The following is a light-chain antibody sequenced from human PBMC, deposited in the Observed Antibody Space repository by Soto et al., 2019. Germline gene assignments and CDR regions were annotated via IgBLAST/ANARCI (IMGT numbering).Light chain of an antibody. CDR2: GAS. CDR3: QRYGSSRT. J-gene: IGKJ1*01. Sequence: EIVLTQSPGTLSLSPGERATLSCRASQSVSSSYLAWYQQKPGQPPRLLIYGASSRATGIPDRFSASGSGTDFTLTIRRLEPEDFAVYYCQRYGSSRTFGQGTKVDTK. CDR1: QSVSSSY. V-gene: IGKV3-20*01.